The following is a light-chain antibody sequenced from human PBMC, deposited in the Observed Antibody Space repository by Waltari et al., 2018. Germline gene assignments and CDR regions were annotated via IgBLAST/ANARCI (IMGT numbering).Light chain of an antibody. Sequence: QSALSQPASVSGSPGQSVTISCTGTSKDVGANDYASWYQQHPGRAPQLMVYDVRKRSPGVSNRFSGSSDGNTASLSISGLQTEDEADYYCTAYTTSASLVFGGGTRLTVL. V-gene: IGLV2-14*03. CDR3: TAYTTSASLV. J-gene: IGLJ3*02. CDR1: SKDVGANDY. CDR2: DVR.